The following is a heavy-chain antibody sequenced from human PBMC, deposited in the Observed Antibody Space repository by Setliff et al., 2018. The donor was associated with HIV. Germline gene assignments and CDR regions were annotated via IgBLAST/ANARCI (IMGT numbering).Heavy chain of an antibody. CDR3: ARGLTYYYDSSGYYYFDY. CDR2: IFYSGST. V-gene: IGHV4-31*03. D-gene: IGHD3-22*01. Sequence: KTSETLSLTCTVSGGSISSGGYYWSWIRQHPGEGLEWIGYIFYSGSTYYNPSLKSRVTISVDTSKNQFSLKLSSVTAADTAVYYCARGLTYYYDSSGYYYFDYWGQGTLVTVSS. J-gene: IGHJ4*02. CDR1: GGSISSGGYY.